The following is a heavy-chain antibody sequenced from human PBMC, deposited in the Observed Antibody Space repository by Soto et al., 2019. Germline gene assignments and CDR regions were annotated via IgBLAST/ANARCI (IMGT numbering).Heavy chain of an antibody. Sequence: SETLSLTCTVSGGSISSGDYYWSWIRQPPGKGLEWIGYIYYSGSTYYNPSLKSRVTISVDTSKNQFSLKLSSVTAADTAVYYCAATLYSSVPFDYWGKGTLVTVSS. D-gene: IGHD6-19*01. CDR3: AATLYSSVPFDY. CDR1: GGSISSGDYY. J-gene: IGHJ4*02. V-gene: IGHV4-30-4*01. CDR2: IYYSGST.